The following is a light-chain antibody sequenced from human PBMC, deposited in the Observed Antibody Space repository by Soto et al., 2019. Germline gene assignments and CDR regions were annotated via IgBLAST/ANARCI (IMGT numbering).Light chain of an antibody. CDR2: EVS. CDR3: SSYTSSSTLV. J-gene: IGLJ2*01. V-gene: IGLV2-14*01. Sequence: QSALTQPASVSGSPGQSITISCTGTSCDIGGYNYVSWYQQHPGKAPKLMIYEVSNRPSGVSNRFSGSKSGNTASLTISGLQAEDEADYYCSSYTSSSTLVFGGGTKVTVL. CDR1: SCDIGGYNY.